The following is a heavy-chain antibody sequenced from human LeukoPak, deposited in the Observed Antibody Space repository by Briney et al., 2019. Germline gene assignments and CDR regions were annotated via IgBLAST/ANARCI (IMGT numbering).Heavy chain of an antibody. CDR2: MYLSGTT. D-gene: IGHD1-26*01. V-gene: IGHV4-4*02. J-gene: IGHJ4*02. CDR3: ARGLSTLGSNVGAGFDH. CDR1: GDSINSLDL. Sequence: PSETLSLTCTVSGDSINSLDLWSWVRQPPGKGLEWIGEMYLSGTTHSNPSVKSRVTISIDKSKNQFSLKLSSATAADTAVYYCARGLSTLGSNVGAGFDHWGQGTLVTVSS.